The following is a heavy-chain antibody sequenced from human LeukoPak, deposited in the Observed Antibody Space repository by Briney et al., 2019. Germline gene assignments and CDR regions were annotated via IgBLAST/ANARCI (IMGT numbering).Heavy chain of an antibody. Sequence: SQTLSLTCTVSGGSISSGGYYWSWIRQHPGKGLEWIGYIYYSGSTYYNPSLKSRVTISVDTSKNQFSLKLSSVTAADTAVYYCARVVVAATPDWFDPWGQGTLVTVSS. CDR1: GGSISSGGYY. CDR2: IYYSGST. D-gene: IGHD2-15*01. V-gene: IGHV4-31*03. J-gene: IGHJ5*02. CDR3: ARVVVAATPDWFDP.